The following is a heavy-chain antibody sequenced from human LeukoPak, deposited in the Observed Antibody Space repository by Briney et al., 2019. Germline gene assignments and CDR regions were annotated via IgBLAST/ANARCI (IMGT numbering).Heavy chain of an antibody. V-gene: IGHV3-7*03. CDR1: GLTFSTYW. Sequence: GGSLRLSCAASGLTFSTYWMSWVRQAPGKGLEWVANIKKDGSEKYYVDSVKGRFTISRDNAKNSLYLQMNSLRAEDTAVYYCAKGGITIFGVVIGLGGQGTLVTVSS. J-gene: IGHJ4*02. CDR3: AKGGITIFGVVIGL. D-gene: IGHD3-3*01. CDR2: IKKDGSEK.